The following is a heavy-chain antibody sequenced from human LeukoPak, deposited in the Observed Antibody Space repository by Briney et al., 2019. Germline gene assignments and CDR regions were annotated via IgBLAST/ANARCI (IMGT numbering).Heavy chain of an antibody. Sequence: PGGSLRLSCAASGFIFSSYGMHWVRQAPGKGLEWVAVVSYDGSNKYYAESVKGRFTISRDNSKNTLYLQMNSLRAEDTAVYYCARDRGNSGSYKIVKYFQHWGQGTLVTVSS. CDR1: GFIFSSYG. V-gene: IGHV3-30*03. CDR3: ARDRGNSGSYKIVKYFQH. J-gene: IGHJ1*01. CDR2: VSYDGSNK. D-gene: IGHD1-26*01.